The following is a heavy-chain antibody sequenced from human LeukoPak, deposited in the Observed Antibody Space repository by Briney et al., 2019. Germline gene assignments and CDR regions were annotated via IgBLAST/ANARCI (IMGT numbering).Heavy chain of an antibody. Sequence: ASVKVSCKASGYTFTGYYMHWVRQAPGQGLEWMGWINPNSGGTKYAQKFQGRVTMTRDTSISTAYMELSRLRSDDTAVYYCARGTLWSHAFDIWGQGTMVTVSS. CDR3: ARGTLWSHAFDI. V-gene: IGHV1-2*02. CDR2: INPNSGGT. D-gene: IGHD1-14*01. CDR1: GYTFTGYY. J-gene: IGHJ3*02.